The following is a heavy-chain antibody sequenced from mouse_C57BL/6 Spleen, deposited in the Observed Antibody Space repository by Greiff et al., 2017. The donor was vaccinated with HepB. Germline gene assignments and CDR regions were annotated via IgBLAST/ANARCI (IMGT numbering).Heavy chain of an antibody. Sequence: QVQLQQSGAELMKPGASVKLSCKATGYTFTGYWLAWVTPRPGHGLEWIGEILPGSGSTNYNEKFKGKATFTADTSSNTAYMQLSSLTTEDSAIYYCARGENYYGSSQFAYWGQGTLVTVSA. D-gene: IGHD1-1*01. V-gene: IGHV1-9*01. CDR2: ILPGSGST. J-gene: IGHJ3*01. CDR3: ARGENYYGSSQFAY. CDR1: GYTFTGYW.